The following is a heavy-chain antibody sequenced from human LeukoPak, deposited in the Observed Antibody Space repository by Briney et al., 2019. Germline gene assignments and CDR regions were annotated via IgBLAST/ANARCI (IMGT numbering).Heavy chain of an antibody. CDR1: GYTFTSYA. CDR2: INPNSGGT. CDR3: ARPNYYDSSGYYDY. V-gene: IGHV1-2*02. Sequence: ASVKVSCKASGYTFTSYAMNWVRQAPGQGLEWMGWINPNSGGTNFAQRFQGRVTMTRDTSISTAYMELSRLRSDDTAMYYCARPNYYDSSGYYDYWGQGTLVTVSS. J-gene: IGHJ4*02. D-gene: IGHD3-22*01.